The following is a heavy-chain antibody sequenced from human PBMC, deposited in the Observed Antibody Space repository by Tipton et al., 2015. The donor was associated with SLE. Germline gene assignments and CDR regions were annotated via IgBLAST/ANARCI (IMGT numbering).Heavy chain of an antibody. D-gene: IGHD2-2*01. J-gene: IGHJ6*02. Sequence: TLSLTCTVSRGSISSSSYFWGWIRQPPGKGLEWIGSIYYSGSTYYNPSLKGRVTISVDTSKNQFSLKLSSVTAADTAVYYCARSDQLLSSYSYGMDVWGQGTTVTVSS. CDR3: ARSDQLLSSYSYGMDV. V-gene: IGHV4-39*07. CDR2: IYYSGST. CDR1: RGSISSSSYF.